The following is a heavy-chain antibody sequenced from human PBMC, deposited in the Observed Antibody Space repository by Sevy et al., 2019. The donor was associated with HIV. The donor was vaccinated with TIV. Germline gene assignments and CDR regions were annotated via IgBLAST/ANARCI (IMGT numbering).Heavy chain of an antibody. D-gene: IGHD5-18*01. CDR3: VRDIHWAFDI. J-gene: IGHJ3*02. CDR2: FRDSSTM. CDR1: GFTFSSYS. V-gene: IGHV3-48*01. Sequence: GGSLRLSCAASGFTFSSYSMNWVRQAPGKGLEWVSYFRDSSTMLYADSVKGRFSVSRDNAKNSLYLQMSSLRADDTAVYYCVRDIHWAFDIWGQGTLVTVSS.